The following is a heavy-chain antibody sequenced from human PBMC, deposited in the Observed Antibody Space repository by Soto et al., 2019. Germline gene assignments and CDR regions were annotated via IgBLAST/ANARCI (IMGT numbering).Heavy chain of an antibody. CDR1: GGSISSYY. CDR3: ASSISAPYYFDY. J-gene: IGHJ4*02. V-gene: IGHV4-59*01. CDR2: IYYSGST. Sequence: SETLSLTCTVSGGSISSYYWSWIRQPPGKGLEWIGYIYYSGSTNYNPSLKSRVTISVYTSKNQFSLKLSSVTAADTAVYYCASSISAPYYFDYWGQGTLVTVSS. D-gene: IGHD3-9*01.